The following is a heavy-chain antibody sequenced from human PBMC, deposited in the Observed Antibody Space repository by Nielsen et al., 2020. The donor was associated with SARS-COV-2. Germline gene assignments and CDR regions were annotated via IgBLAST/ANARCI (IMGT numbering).Heavy chain of an antibody. D-gene: IGHD4-17*01. CDR2: IYYSGGT. CDR3: ARDGGETTSLDY. V-gene: IGHV4-31*03. Sequence: SETLSLTCTVSGGSISSGGYYWSWIRQHPGKGLEWIGYIYYSGGTYYNPSLKSRVTISVDTSKNQFSLKLSSVTAADTAVYYCARDGGETTSLDYWGQGTLVTVSS. J-gene: IGHJ4*02. CDR1: GGSISSGGYY.